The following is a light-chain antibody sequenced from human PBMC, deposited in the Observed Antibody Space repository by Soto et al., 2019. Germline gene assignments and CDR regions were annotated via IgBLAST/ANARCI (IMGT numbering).Light chain of an antibody. CDR3: SSYAGSNNFVV. CDR2: EVS. Sequence: QSALTQPPSASGSPGQSVTLSCTGTSSDVGGYHYVSWYQQHPGKAPKLTIYEVSKRPSGVPDRFSGATSGNTASLTVSGLQAEDEDDYYCSSYAGSNNFVVFGGGTKLTVL. CDR1: SSDVGGYHY. J-gene: IGLJ2*01. V-gene: IGLV2-8*01.